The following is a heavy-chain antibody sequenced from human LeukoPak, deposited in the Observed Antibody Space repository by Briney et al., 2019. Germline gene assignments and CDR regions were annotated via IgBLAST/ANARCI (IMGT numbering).Heavy chain of an antibody. V-gene: IGHV1-8*03. CDR2: MNPNSGNT. Sequence: EASVKVSCKASGYTFTSYDINWVRQATGQGLEWMGWMNPNSGNTGYAQKFQGRVTITRNTSISTTYMELSSLRSEDTAVYYCARGRRYYDFWSGPTRYYYYMDVWGKGTTVTVSS. CDR1: GYTFTSYD. D-gene: IGHD3-3*01. J-gene: IGHJ6*03. CDR3: ARGRRYYDFWSGPTRYYYYMDV.